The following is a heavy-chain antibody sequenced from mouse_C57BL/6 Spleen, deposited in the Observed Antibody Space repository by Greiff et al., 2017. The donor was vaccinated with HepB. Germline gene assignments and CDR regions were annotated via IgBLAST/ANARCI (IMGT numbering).Heavy chain of an antibody. CDR1: GFNIKDDY. CDR3: TTSPLITTPVATRYFDV. J-gene: IGHJ1*03. CDR2: IDPENGDT. D-gene: IGHD1-1*01. Sequence: EVQLQQSGAELVRPGASVKLSCTASGFNIKDDYMHWVKQRPEQGLEWIGWIDPENGDTEYASKFQGKATITADTSSNTAYLQLSSLTSEDTAVYYCTTSPLITTPVATRYFDVWGTGTTVTVSS. V-gene: IGHV14-4*01.